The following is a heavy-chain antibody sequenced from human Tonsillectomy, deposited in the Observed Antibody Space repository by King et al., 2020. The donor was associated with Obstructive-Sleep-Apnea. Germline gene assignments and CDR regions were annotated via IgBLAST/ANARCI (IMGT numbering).Heavy chain of an antibody. V-gene: IGHV3-11*01. CDR2: ISSRGSNI. CDR3: ASHSIQDYFDY. D-gene: IGHD3-3*02. Sequence: VKLVESGGGLVKPGGSLRLSCAASGITFSDHYMSWIRQAPGKGLEWVVYISSRGSNIYYADSVKGRFTISRDNAKNSLYLQMNSLRADDTAVYYCASHSIQDYFDYWGQGNLVTVSS. CDR1: GITFSDHY. J-gene: IGHJ4*02.